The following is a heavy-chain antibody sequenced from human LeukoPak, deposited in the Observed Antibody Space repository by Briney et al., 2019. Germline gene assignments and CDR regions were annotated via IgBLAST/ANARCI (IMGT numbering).Heavy chain of an antibody. D-gene: IGHD3-22*01. J-gene: IGHJ4*02. CDR3: AAHPTYYSDTRGYSR. CDR2: IYYTGST. CDR1: GGSISSFY. Sequence: PSETLSLTCAVSGGSISSFYWSWIRQPPGKGLEWIGYIYYTGSTNYNPSLKSRVTISVDTSTNQFSLKLSSVTAADTAVYYCAAHPTYYSDTRGYSRWGQGTLVTVSS. V-gene: IGHV4-59*12.